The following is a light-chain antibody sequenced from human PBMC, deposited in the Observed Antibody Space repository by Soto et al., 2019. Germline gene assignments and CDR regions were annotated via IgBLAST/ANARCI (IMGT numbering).Light chain of an antibody. CDR3: SSYTSSTTLVV. CDR2: EVG. V-gene: IGLV2-14*01. Sequence: QSVLTQAASVSGSPGQPITISCTGTSSDVGAYNYVSWYQQHPGKAPKLIIYEVGNRPSGVSNRFSGSKSGNTASLTISGLQAEDEADYYCSSYTSSTTLVVFGGGTKVTVL. CDR1: SSDVGAYNY. J-gene: IGLJ2*01.